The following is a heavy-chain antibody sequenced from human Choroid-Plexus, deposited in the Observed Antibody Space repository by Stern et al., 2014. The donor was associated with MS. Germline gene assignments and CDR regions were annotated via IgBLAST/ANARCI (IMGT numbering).Heavy chain of an antibody. V-gene: IGHV3-30*18. D-gene: IGHD2/OR15-2a*01. CDR2: VSYDGSNK. CDR3: AKDRHYLTYFFDH. CDR1: GFTFGSCA. Sequence: VQLVQSGGGVVQPGRPLRLSCVASGFTFGSCAMHWVRQAPGKGLEWVAGVSYDGSNKYYADSVKGRFTISRDNSQNTLYMHMSRLRPKDKDVYYCAKDRHYLTYFFDHWGQGSLVTVSS. J-gene: IGHJ5*02.